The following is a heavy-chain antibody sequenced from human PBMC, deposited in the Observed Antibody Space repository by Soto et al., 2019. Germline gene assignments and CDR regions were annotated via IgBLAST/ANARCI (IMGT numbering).Heavy chain of an antibody. V-gene: IGHV3-11*01. CDR3: ARAARTHAFDI. CDR2: ISSSGSTI. CDR1: GFTFSDYY. Sequence: GESLKISCAASGFTFSDYYMSWIRQAPGKGLEWVSYISSSGSTIYYADSVKGRFTISRDNAKKSLYLQMNSLRAEDTAVYYCARAARTHAFDIWGQGTMVTVSS. J-gene: IGHJ3*02.